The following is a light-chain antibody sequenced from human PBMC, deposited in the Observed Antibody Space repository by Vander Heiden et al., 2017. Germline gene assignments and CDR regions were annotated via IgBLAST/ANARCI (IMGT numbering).Light chain of an antibody. J-gene: IGLJ2*01. CDR2: KVS. V-gene: IGLV2-23*02. Sequence: QSALTQPASVSGSPGQSITISCTGTSSDVGGYNLVSWYQQHPGKAPKLVIYKVSERPSGVSNRFSGSKSGNTASLTISGLQAEDEADYFCCSYAAGDVVFGGGTKLTVL. CDR1: SSDVGGYNL. CDR3: CSYAAGDVV.